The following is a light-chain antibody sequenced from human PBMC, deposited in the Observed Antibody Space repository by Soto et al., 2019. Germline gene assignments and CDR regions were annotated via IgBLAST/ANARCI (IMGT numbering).Light chain of an antibody. CDR3: NSYTGGTSSYV. CDR2: EVT. Sequence: QSALTQPASVSGSPGQSITISCTGSSSNVGGYDYVSWYQQHPGNAPKLMIYEVTNRPSGVSDRFSGSKSGNTASLTISGLQAEDEADYYCNSYTGGTSSYVFGTGTKVTVL. J-gene: IGLJ1*01. CDR1: SSNVGGYDY. V-gene: IGLV2-14*01.